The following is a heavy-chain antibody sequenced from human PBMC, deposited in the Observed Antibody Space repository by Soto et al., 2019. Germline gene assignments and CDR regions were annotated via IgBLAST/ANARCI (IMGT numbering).Heavy chain of an antibody. V-gene: IGHV4-39*01. CDR3: ASQASPYYYYGMDV. Sequence: SDILSLTSTLSGGSISSSSYYCGWIRQPPGKGLEWIGSIYYSGSTYYNPSLKSRVTISVVTSKNQFSLKLSSVTAADTAVYYCASQASPYYYYGMDVWGQGTTVTVS. CDR1: GGSISSSSYY. J-gene: IGHJ6*02. CDR2: IYYSGST.